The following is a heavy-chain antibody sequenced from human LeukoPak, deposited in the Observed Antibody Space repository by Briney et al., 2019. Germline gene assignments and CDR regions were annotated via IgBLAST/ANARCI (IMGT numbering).Heavy chain of an antibody. Sequence: PGGSLRLSCAASGFTFSSYWTSWVRQAPGKGLEWVANIKQDGSEKYYVDSVKGRFTISRDNAKNSLYLQMNSLRAEDTAVYYCARDIVVVVAATNHFDYWGQGTLVTVSS. CDR1: GFTFSSYW. CDR2: IKQDGSEK. J-gene: IGHJ4*02. D-gene: IGHD2-15*01. CDR3: ARDIVVVVAATNHFDY. V-gene: IGHV3-7*01.